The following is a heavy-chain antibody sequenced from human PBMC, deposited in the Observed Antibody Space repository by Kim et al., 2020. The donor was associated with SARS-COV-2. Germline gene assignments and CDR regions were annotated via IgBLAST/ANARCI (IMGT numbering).Heavy chain of an antibody. D-gene: IGHD3-10*01. J-gene: IGHJ6*02. V-gene: IGHV4-39*07. CDR1: GGSISSSSYY. CDR3: ARLDYGSGHKDV. CDR2: IYYSGNT. Sequence: SETLSLTCTVSGGSISSSSYYWGWIRQPPGKGLEWIGSIYYSGNTYYNPSLKSRVTISVDTSKNQFSLKLSSVTAADTAVYYCARLDYGSGHKDVWGQGTTVTVSS.